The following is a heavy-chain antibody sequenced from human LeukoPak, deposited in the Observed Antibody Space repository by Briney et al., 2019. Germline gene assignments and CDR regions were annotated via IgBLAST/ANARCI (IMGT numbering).Heavy chain of an antibody. D-gene: IGHD4-11*01. Sequence: GESLKISCKGSGYSFTSFWVAWVRQMPGKGLEWMGIIYPGDSDTRYSPSFQGQVTISVDKSISTAYLQWSSLKASDTAMYYCARQDYSSSAGDYWGKGTLVTVSS. V-gene: IGHV5-51*01. CDR2: IYPGDSDT. CDR1: GYSFTSFW. CDR3: ARQDYSSSAGDY. J-gene: IGHJ4*01.